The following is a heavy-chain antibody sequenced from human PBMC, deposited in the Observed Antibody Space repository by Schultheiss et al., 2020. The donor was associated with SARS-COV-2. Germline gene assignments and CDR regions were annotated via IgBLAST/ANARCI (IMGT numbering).Heavy chain of an antibody. J-gene: IGHJ5*02. CDR3: ARVVPAARASGITRWFDP. CDR2: INPNSGDT. D-gene: IGHD2-2*01. Sequence: ASVKVSCKASGYTFTGYYMHWVRQAPGQGLEWMGWINPNSGDTNYAQKFQGRVTMTRDTSISTAYMELSRLRSDDTAVYYCARVVPAARASGITRWFDPWGQGTLVTVSS. V-gene: IGHV1-2*02. CDR1: GYTFTGYY.